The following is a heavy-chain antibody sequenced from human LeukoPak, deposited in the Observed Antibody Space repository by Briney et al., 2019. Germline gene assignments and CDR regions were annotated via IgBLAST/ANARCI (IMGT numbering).Heavy chain of an antibody. CDR1: GFTFSDYW. D-gene: IGHD4-23*01. CDR2: IKQDGREK. V-gene: IGHV3-7*02. J-gene: IGHJ4*02. Sequence: PGGSLRLSCAASGFTFSDYWMSWVRQAPGKGLEWVANIKQDGREKYYVDSVGGRFTISKDNAKNSMYLQMNSLRAEGTGVYYCATSPQYGGYLGQGTLVTVSS. CDR3: ATSPQYGGY.